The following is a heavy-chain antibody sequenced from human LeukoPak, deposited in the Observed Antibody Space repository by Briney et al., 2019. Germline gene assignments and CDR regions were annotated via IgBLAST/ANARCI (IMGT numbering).Heavy chain of an antibody. CDR1: GDSISTANY. D-gene: IGHD4-11*01. V-gene: IGHV4-38-2*02. CDR3: ARASVTYYYYYYMDV. Sequence: SETLSLTCTVSGDSISTANYWGWIRQPPGKGLEWIGSIFHTGSTYYNLSLKSRVTFSVDTSKNQFSLKLSSVTAADTAVYYCARASVTYYYYYYMDVWGKGTTVTVSS. J-gene: IGHJ6*03. CDR2: IFHTGST.